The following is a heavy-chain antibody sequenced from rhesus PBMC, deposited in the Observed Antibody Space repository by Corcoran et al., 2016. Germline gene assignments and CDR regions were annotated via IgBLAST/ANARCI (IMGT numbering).Heavy chain of an antibody. CDR3: ARGFEYRNYGLADF. CDR1: GGSISSGYYS. Sequence: QVQLQESGPGLVKPSETLSLTCAVLGGSISSGYYSWKWLRPPPGKGLEWCGYNTYSGGPGHNPSLKSRVTISRDTSKNPFSLKLTSGTAADTAVVFCARGFEYRNYGLADFWGQGGLVTVSS. D-gene: IGHD4-23*01. J-gene: IGHJ4*01. CDR2: NTYSGGP. V-gene: IGHV4-122*02.